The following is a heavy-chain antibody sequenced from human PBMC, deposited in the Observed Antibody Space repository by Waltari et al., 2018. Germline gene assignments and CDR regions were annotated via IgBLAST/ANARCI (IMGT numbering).Heavy chain of an antibody. CDR1: GGSITSARHY. D-gene: IGHD5-12*01. CDR3: ATYIGASVGTASFDV. V-gene: IGHV4-39*01. J-gene: IGHJ3*01. Sequence: QLQLQESGPGLVKPSETVSLTCSVSGGSITSARHYWGWNRQPPGHGLEWSGTIPYSGNTYNRPSRQSRVTISRDTSKNQLSLKLDSVTASDTAVYYCATYIGASVGTASFDVWGQGTMVTVSS. CDR2: IPYSGNT.